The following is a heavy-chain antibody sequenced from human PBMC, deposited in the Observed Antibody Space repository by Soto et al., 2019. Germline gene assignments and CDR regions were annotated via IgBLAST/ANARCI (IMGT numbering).Heavy chain of an antibody. Sequence: QVQVVQSRAEVKKPGASVKVSCKASGYTFTDYDINWVRQASGQGLEYMGWMSPESGNTGYAPQFQGRVTMTRNTSLSTAYMELSSLRSEDTAVYYCEVTTGYWGQGTKVTVSS. CDR3: EVTTGY. J-gene: IGHJ4*02. D-gene: IGHD2-21*02. CDR2: MSPESGNT. CDR1: GYTFTDYD. V-gene: IGHV1-8*01.